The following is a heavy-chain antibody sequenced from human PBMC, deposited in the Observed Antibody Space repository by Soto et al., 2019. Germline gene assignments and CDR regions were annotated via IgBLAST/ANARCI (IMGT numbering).Heavy chain of an antibody. CDR2: IIPFFGTT. CDR3: ASRPVMEVAQYGNWFDP. CDR1: GGAFSSYP. J-gene: IGHJ5*02. V-gene: IGHV1-69*01. D-gene: IGHD2-15*01. Sequence: QVHLVQSGAEVKKPGSSVKVSCKASGGAFSSYPINWVRQAPGRGLEWMGGIIPFFGTTHSAQKFQDRLTITADESTSTTYMELSSLRSEDTAVYYCASRPVMEVAQYGNWFDPWGQGTLVTVSS.